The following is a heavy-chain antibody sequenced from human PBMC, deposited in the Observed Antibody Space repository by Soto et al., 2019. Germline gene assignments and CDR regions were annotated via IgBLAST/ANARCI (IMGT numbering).Heavy chain of an antibody. CDR3: ARDNVAVAGTNYYYGMDV. CDR1: GYTFAGYY. J-gene: IGHJ6*01. D-gene: IGHD6-19*01. CDR2: INPNSGGT. Sequence: GPSVKVSCKASGYTFAGYYMRWVRQATGQGLGWMGWINPNSGGTNYAQKFQGWVTMTRDTSISTAYMELSRLRSDDTAVYYCARDNVAVAGTNYYYGMDVWGQGTTVTVSS. V-gene: IGHV1-2*04.